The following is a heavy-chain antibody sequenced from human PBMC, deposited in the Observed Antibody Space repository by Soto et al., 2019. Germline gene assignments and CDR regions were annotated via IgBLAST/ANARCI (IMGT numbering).Heavy chain of an antibody. J-gene: IGHJ2*01. V-gene: IGHV3-33*01. Sequence: QVQLVESGGGVVQPGRSLRLSCAASGFTFSSYGMHWVRQAPGKGLEWVAVIWYDGKNEYYADSVKGRFTISRDNSKNTLYLQMNSLRAEDTAVYYCARTNSPGYFDLWGRGTLVTVSS. CDR2: IWYDGKNE. CDR1: GFTFSSYG. CDR3: ARTNSPGYFDL. D-gene: IGHD1-1*01.